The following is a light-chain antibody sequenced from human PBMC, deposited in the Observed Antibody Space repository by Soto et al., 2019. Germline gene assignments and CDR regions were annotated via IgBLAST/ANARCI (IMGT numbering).Light chain of an antibody. CDR3: CSYAYTFSV. V-gene: IGLV2-14*01. J-gene: IGLJ3*02. Sequence: QSALTQPASVSGSPGQSITISCTGTSSDVGGYKYVSWYQHHPGKAPKLMIYEGTKRPAGVSNRFSGSKSGNTASLTVSGLQAEDEADYFCCSYAYTFSVFGGGTKLTVL. CDR1: SSDVGGYKY. CDR2: EGT.